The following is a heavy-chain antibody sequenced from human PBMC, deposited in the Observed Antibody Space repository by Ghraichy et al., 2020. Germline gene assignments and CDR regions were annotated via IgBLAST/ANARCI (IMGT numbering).Heavy chain of an antibody. CDR2: IKQDGSEK. V-gene: IGHV3-7*03. CDR3: ARGSGWYSHYYYYYGMDV. CDR1: GFTFSSYW. D-gene: IGHD6-19*01. Sequence: GGSLRLSCAASGFTFSSYWMSWVRQAPGKGLEWVANIKQDGSEKYYVDSVKGRFTISRDNAKNSLYLQMNSLRAEDTAVYYCARGSGWYSHYYYYYGMDVWGQGTTVTVSS. J-gene: IGHJ6*02.